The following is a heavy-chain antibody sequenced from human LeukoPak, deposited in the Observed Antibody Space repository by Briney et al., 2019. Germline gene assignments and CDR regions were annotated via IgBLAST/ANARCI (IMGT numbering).Heavy chain of an antibody. CDR2: IIPIFGTA. J-gene: IGHJ4*02. D-gene: IGHD3-16*01. CDR3: ARDNDSRDPPHFDY. V-gene: IGHV1-69*06. Sequence: VASVKVSCKASGGTFSNYAISWVRQAPGQGLEWMGGIIPIFGTANYAQRFRGRVTITADKSTRTAYMELSSLRSEDTAVYYCARDNDSRDPPHFDYWGQGTLATVSS. CDR1: GGTFSNYA.